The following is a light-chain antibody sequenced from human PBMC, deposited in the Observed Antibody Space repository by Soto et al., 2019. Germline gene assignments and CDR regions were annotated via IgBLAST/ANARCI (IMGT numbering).Light chain of an antibody. CDR3: QQYNNWPPLT. Sequence: EIVLTQSPGTLSFSPGERATLSCRASQSVSSNLAWYQQKPGQAPRLLIYGASTRATGIPARLSGSGSGTEFTLTISSLQSEDFAVYYCQQYNNWPPLTFGGGTKVDI. J-gene: IGKJ4*01. CDR2: GAS. V-gene: IGKV3-15*01. CDR1: QSVSSN.